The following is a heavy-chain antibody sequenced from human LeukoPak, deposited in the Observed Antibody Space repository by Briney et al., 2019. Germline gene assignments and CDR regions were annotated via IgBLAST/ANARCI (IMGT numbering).Heavy chain of an antibody. V-gene: IGHV1-69*13. J-gene: IGHJ6*02. CDR3: ARPIRGATSYYYYYGMDV. CDR1: GGTFSSYA. D-gene: IGHD1-26*01. CDR2: IIPIFGTA. Sequence: SVKVSCKASGGTFSSYAISRVRQAPGQGLEWMGGIIPIFGTANYAQKFQGRVTITADESTSTAYMELSSLRSEDTAVYYCARPIRGATSYYYYYGMDVWGQGTTVTVSS.